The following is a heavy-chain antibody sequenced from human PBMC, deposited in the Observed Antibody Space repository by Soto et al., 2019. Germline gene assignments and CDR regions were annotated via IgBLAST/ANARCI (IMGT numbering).Heavy chain of an antibody. Sequence: EVQLVESGGGLVQPGGSLRLSCAASGFTFSSYSMNWVRQAPGKGLEWVSYISSSSSTIYYADSVKGRFTISRDNAKNSLYLQMNSLRDEDTAVYYCARDTGRAYCGGDCSDAFDIWGQGTMVTVSS. D-gene: IGHD2-21*02. CDR3: ARDTGRAYCGGDCSDAFDI. V-gene: IGHV3-48*02. J-gene: IGHJ3*02. CDR1: GFTFSSYS. CDR2: ISSSSSTI.